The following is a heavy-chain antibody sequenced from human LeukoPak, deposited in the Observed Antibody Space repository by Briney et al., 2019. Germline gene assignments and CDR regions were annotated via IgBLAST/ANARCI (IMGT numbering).Heavy chain of an antibody. CDR3: AKDSNDYGDSGSDFDY. J-gene: IGHJ4*02. CDR2: ISWNSGNI. V-gene: IGHV3-9*01. CDR1: GFRFDDYA. Sequence: GRSLRLSCAASGFRFDDYAMHWVRHAPGKGLEWVSGISWNSGNIGYADSVKGRFTISRDNAKNSLYLQMNSLRPDDTALYYCAKDSNDYGDSGSDFDYWGQGTLVTVSS. D-gene: IGHD4-17*01.